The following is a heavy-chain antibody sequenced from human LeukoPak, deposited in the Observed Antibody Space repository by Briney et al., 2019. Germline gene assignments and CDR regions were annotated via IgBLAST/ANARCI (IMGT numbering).Heavy chain of an antibody. CDR2: IKQDGSEK. D-gene: IGHD6-6*01. V-gene: IGHV3-7*01. CDR1: GFTFYNYW. J-gene: IGHJ6*04. CDR3: ARVGAQRVYQPADDV. Sequence: PGGSLRLSCGASGFTFYNYWMSWVRQAPGKGLEWVANIKQDGSEKYYVDSVKGRFTISRDNAKNSLYLQMNSLRAEDTAVYYCARVGAQRVYQPADDVWGKGTTVTVSS.